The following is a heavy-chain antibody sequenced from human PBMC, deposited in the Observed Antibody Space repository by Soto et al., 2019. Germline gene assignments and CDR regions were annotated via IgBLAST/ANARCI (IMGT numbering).Heavy chain of an antibody. Sequence: QVQLQESGPGLVTPSGTLSLICSFSADSVTSHYLTWIRQSPERGLECIGYMHYTRFSNYIPSFKSRLTISVHRSKNQFTLQLTSVTVADTAIYYCATSYGNDWYTYWGQGTQVTVSS. V-gene: IGHV4-59*02. D-gene: IGHD3-9*01. CDR1: ADSVTSHY. CDR3: ATSYGNDWYTY. CDR2: MHYTRFS. J-gene: IGHJ4*02.